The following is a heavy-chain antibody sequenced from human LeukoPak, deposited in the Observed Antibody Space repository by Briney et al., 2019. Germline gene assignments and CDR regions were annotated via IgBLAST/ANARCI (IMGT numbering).Heavy chain of an antibody. CDR2: IIPIFGTA. V-gene: IGHV1-69*06. Sequence: GSPVKVSCTASGGTFSSYAISWVRQAPGQGLEWMGGIIPIFGTANYAQKFQGRVTITADKSTSTAYMELSSLRSENTAVYYCARASSGWFVPLDYWGQGTLVTVSS. J-gene: IGHJ4*02. CDR1: GGTFSSYA. CDR3: ARASSGWFVPLDY. D-gene: IGHD6-19*01.